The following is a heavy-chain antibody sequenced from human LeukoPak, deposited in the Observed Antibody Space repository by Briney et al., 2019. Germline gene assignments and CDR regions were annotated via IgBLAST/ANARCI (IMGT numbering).Heavy chain of an antibody. CDR2: VSGNGGAT. CDR3: AKTSSEVWSGYSF. Sequence: GGSLRLSCAASGFTFSSYAMSWVRQAPGKGLEWVSAVSGNGGATYYADSVKGRFTISRDNSKNTLFLQMNSLRAEDTAVYYCAKTSSEVWSGYSFWGQGTLVTVSS. V-gene: IGHV3-23*01. CDR1: GFTFSSYA. J-gene: IGHJ4*02. D-gene: IGHD3-3*01.